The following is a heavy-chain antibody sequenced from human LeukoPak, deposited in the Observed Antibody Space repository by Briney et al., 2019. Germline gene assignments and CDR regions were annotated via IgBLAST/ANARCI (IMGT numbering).Heavy chain of an antibody. D-gene: IGHD1-7*01. CDR2: INPNSGGT. V-gene: IGHV1-2*06. Sequence: ASVKVSCKASGYTFTGYYMHWVRQAPGQGLEWMGRINPNSGGTNYARKFQGRVTMTRDTSISTAYMELSRLRSYYAAVYYCTREQGNRITGTTGSDMAVWGQGPTVTVSS. CDR1: GYTFTGYY. J-gene: IGHJ6*02. CDR3: TREQGNRITGTTGSDMAV.